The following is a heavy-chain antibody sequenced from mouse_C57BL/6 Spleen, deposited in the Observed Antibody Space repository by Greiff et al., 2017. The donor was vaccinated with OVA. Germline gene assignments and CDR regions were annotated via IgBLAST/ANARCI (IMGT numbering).Heavy chain of an antibody. V-gene: IGHV1-82*01. J-gene: IGHJ4*01. CDR1: GYAFSSSW. CDR2: IYPGDGDT. CDR3: ATSYAMDY. Sequence: VKLMESGPELVKPGASVKISCKASGYAFSSSWMNWVKQRPGKGLEWIGRIYPGDGDTNYNGKFKGKATLTADKSSSTAYMQLSSLTSEDSAVYFCATSYAMDYWGQGTSVTVSS.